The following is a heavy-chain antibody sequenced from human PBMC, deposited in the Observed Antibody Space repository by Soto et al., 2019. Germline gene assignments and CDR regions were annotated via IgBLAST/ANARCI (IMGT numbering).Heavy chain of an antibody. J-gene: IGHJ4*02. Sequence: SETLSLTCTVSGGSISSYYWSWIRQPPGKGLEWIGYIYYSGSTNYNPSLKSRVTISVDTSKNQFSLKLSSVTAADTAVYYCARVPSGQDARFDYWGQGTLVTVSS. CDR2: IYYSGST. CDR1: GGSISSYY. CDR3: ARVPSGQDARFDY. D-gene: IGHD3-3*01. V-gene: IGHV4-59*01.